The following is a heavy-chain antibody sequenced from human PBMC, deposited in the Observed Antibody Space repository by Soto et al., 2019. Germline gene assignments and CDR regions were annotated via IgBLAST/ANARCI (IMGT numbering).Heavy chain of an antibody. V-gene: IGHV1-3*01. CDR2: VNAGNGNT. J-gene: IGHJ4*02. D-gene: IGHD6-19*01. CDR1: GYTFTSYA. Sequence: ASVKVSCKASGYTFTSYAMHWVRRAPGQRLEWMGWVNAGNGNTKYSQKFQGRVTITRDTSASTAYMELSSLRSEDTAVYYCAREASSGWYPSFDYWGQGTLVTVSS. CDR3: AREASSGWYPSFDY.